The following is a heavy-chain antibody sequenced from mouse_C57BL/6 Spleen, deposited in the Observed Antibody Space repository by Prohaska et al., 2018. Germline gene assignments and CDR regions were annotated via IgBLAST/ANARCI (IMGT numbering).Heavy chain of an antibody. V-gene: IGHV1-69*01. D-gene: IGHD1-1*01. CDR1: GYTFTSYW. J-gene: IGHJ4*01. CDR2: IDPSDSYT. CDR3: ARPVVANYAMDY. Sequence: QLQQPGAELVMPGASVKLSCKASGYTFTSYWMHWVKQRPGQGLEWIGEIDPSDSYTNYNKKFKGNATLTVDKSASTAYMQLSSLTSEDSAVYYCARPVVANYAMDYWGQGTSGTVSA.